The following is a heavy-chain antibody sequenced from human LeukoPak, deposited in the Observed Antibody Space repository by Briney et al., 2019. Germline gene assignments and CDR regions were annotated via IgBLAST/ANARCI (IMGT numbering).Heavy chain of an antibody. CDR3: ARLKLGAYFDL. Sequence: SETLSLTCTVSGGSTSSDYWSWIRQSPGKGLEWVGYVYNSGDTGKNPSLKSRVTILLDTSKNQCSLKLTSVSAADTAVYYCARLKLGAYFDLRGRGTLVTVSS. CDR2: VYNSGDT. CDR1: GGSTSSDY. D-gene: IGHD3-16*01. V-gene: IGHV4-59*08. J-gene: IGHJ2*01.